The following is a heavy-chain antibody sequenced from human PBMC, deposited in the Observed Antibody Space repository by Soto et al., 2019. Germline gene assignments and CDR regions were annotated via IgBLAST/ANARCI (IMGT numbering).Heavy chain of an antibody. Sequence: EVQLVESGGGLVKPGGSLRLSCAASGLTFSNAWMNWVRQAPGKGLEWVGRIKSKTDGGTTDYAAPVKGRFTISRDDSKNTLYLQMNSLKTEDTAIYYCVTDEGGYYYDGSGSLLQYWGQGTLVTVSS. D-gene: IGHD3-22*01. CDR1: GLTFSNAW. CDR3: VTDEGGYYYDGSGSLLQY. CDR2: IKSKTDGGTT. J-gene: IGHJ4*02. V-gene: IGHV3-15*07.